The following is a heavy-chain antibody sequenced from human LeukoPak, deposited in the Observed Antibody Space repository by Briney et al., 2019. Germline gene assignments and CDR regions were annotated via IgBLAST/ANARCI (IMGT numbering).Heavy chain of an antibody. D-gene: IGHD5-24*01. V-gene: IGHV1-18*01. CDR3: ARDVSLLSIEMATITPYYIDY. Sequence: ASVKVSCKASGYTFTSYGISWVRQAPGQGLEWMGWISAYNGNTNYAQKLQGRVTMTTDTSTSTAYMELRSLRSDDTAVYYCARDVSLLSIEMATITPYYIDYWGQGTQVTVSS. CDR1: GYTFTSYG. J-gene: IGHJ4*02. CDR2: ISAYNGNT.